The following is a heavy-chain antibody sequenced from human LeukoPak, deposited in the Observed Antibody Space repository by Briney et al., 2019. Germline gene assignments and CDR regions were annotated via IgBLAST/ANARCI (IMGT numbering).Heavy chain of an antibody. Sequence: PSETLSLTCTVSGGSFSNYYWSWIRQPPGKGLEWIAYIYYSGSANYNPSLKSRVTISIDTSKNQFSLRLTPVTAADTAVYYCARTPYYGSSNYYNGRFDYWGQGTLVTVSS. D-gene: IGHD3-10*01. V-gene: IGHV4-59*08. CDR3: ARTPYYGSSNYYNGRFDY. CDR2: IYYSGSA. CDR1: GGSFSNYY. J-gene: IGHJ4*02.